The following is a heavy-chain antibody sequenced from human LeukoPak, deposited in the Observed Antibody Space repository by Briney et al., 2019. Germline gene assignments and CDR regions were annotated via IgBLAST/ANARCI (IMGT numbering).Heavy chain of an antibody. V-gene: IGHV4-4*07. CDR2: IYTSGST. Sequence: PSETLSLTRTVSGGSISSYYWSWIRQPAGKGLEWIGRIYTSGSTNYNPSLKSRVTMSVDTSKNQFSLKLSSVTAADTAVYYCARGFCSGGSCTFDYWGQGTLVTVSS. D-gene: IGHD2-15*01. J-gene: IGHJ4*02. CDR3: ARGFCSGGSCTFDY. CDR1: GGSISSYY.